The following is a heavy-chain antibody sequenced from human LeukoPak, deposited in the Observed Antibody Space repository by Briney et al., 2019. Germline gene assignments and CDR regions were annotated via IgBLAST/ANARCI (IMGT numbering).Heavy chain of an antibody. CDR2: IGFAGDT. Sequence: PGGSLRLSCAASGFTFSAYDMHWVRQATGKGLEWVSGIGFAGDTNYADSVKGRFTISRQNAKNSLYLQMNYPTYGDTAMYFCARGLPGGLDPWGQGTLVTVSS. J-gene: IGHJ5*02. D-gene: IGHD5-18*01. CDR3: ARGLPGGLDP. V-gene: IGHV3-13*01. CDR1: GFTFSAYD.